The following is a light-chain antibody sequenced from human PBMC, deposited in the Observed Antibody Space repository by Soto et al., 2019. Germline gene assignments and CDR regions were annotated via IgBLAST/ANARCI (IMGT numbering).Light chain of an antibody. J-gene: IGKJ1*01. CDR1: QSVRSSY. V-gene: IGKV3-20*01. CDR3: QQYGSSGWT. CDR2: GAS. Sequence: EILLTQSPGTLSLYPGERATLSCRASQSVRSSYLAWYQQKPGQAPRLLIYGASSRATGIPDRFSGSGSGTDFTLTISRLEPEDFAVYYCQQYGSSGWTFGQGTKV.